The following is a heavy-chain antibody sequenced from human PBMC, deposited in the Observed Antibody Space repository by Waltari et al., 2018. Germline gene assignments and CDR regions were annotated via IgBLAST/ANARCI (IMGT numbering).Heavy chain of an antibody. Sequence: EVQLVESGGGLVQPGGSLRLSCAASGFTFSGYSMTWVRQAPGKGLEWISYISTSSSPIYYADSVKGRFTISRDNAKNSLYLQMNSLRAEDTAVYYCARGRVNGYMDVWGKGTTVTVSS. CDR1: GFTFSGYS. V-gene: IGHV3-48*04. J-gene: IGHJ6*03. CDR3: ARGRVNGYMDV. D-gene: IGHD3-10*01. CDR2: ISTSSSPI.